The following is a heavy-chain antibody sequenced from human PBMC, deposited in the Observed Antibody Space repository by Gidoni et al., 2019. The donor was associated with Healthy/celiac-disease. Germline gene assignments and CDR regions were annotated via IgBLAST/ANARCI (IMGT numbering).Heavy chain of an antibody. J-gene: IGHJ5*02. D-gene: IGHD1-20*01. Sequence: EVQLVESGGGLVKPGGSLRLSCAASGFTFSSYSLNWVRQAPGKGLEWVASISSSSIYIYYADSVKGRFTISRDNAKNSLYLQMNSLRAEDTAVYYCARVTPQGWFDPWGQGTLVTVSS. V-gene: IGHV3-21*01. CDR3: ARVTPQGWFDP. CDR1: GFTFSSYS. CDR2: ISSSSIYI.